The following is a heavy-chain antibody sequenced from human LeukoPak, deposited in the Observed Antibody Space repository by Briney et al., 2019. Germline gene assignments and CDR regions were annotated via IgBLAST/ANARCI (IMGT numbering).Heavy chain of an antibody. CDR1: GFSLSTSGMR. J-gene: IGHJ4*02. Sequence: VSGPALVKPTQTLTLTCTFSGFSLSTSGMRVSWIRQPPGKALEWLARIDWDDDKFYSTYLKTRLTIPMDTSKNQVVLTMTNMDPADTATYYCARSSRGYSYGYPLGFDYWGQGTLVTVSS. CDR2: IDWDDDK. CDR3: ARSSRGYSYGYPLGFDY. V-gene: IGHV2-70*04. D-gene: IGHD5-18*01.